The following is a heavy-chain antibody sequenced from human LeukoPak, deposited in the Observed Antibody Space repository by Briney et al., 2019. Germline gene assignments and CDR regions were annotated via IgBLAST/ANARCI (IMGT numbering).Heavy chain of an antibody. Sequence: SETLSLTCAVYGGSFSAYYWSWIRQPPGKGLEWIGEINHSGNTIYNPSLKSRVTISVDTSKNQLSLKLSSVTAADTAVYYCARKPRGYSYGYWFDPWGQGTLVTVSS. CDR3: ARKPRGYSYGYWFDP. V-gene: IGHV4-34*01. CDR2: INHSGNT. J-gene: IGHJ5*02. D-gene: IGHD5-18*01. CDR1: GGSFSAYY.